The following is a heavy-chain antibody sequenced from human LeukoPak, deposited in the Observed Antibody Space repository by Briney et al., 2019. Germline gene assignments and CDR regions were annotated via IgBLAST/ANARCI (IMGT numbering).Heavy chain of an antibody. CDR1: GYTFTSYG. D-gene: IGHD3-3*01. V-gene: IGHV1-18*04. CDR3: ARPTLRFLEWFPRPLYYYGMDV. J-gene: IGHJ6*02. Sequence: ASVKVSCKASGYTFTSYGISWVRQAPGQGLEWMGWISAYNGNTNYAQKFQGRVTITADKSTSTAYMELSSLRSEDTAVYYCARPTLRFLEWFPRPLYYYGMDVWGQGTTVTVSS. CDR2: ISAYNGNT.